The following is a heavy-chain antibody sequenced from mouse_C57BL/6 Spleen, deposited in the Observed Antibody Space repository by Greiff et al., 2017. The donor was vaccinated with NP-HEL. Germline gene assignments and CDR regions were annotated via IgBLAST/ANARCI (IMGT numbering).Heavy chain of an antibody. Sequence: QVQLQQPGAELVMPGASVKLSCKASGYTFTSYWMHWVKQRPGQGLEWIGEIDPSDSYTNYNQKFKGKSTLTVDQSSSTAYMQLSSLTSEDSAVYYCAGLLREGYFDVWGTGTTVTVSS. D-gene: IGHD1-1*01. V-gene: IGHV1-69*01. CDR3: AGLLREGYFDV. CDR1: GYTFTSYW. J-gene: IGHJ1*03. CDR2: IDPSDSYT.